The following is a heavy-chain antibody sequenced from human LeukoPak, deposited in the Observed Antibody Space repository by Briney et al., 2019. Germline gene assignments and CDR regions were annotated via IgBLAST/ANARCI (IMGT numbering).Heavy chain of an antibody. Sequence: GGSLRLSCAASGFTFSSYWMSRVRQAPGKGLEWVAVISYDGSNKYYADSVKGRFTISRDNSKNTLYLQMNSLRAEDTAVYYCARVDYGDYFDYWGQGTLVTVSS. V-gene: IGHV3-30-3*01. CDR1: GFTFSSYW. CDR2: ISYDGSNK. J-gene: IGHJ4*02. D-gene: IGHD4-17*01. CDR3: ARVDYGDYFDY.